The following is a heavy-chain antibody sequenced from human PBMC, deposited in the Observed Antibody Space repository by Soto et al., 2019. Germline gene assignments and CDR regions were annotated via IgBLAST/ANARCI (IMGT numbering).Heavy chain of an antibody. CDR2: IWYDGSNK. Sequence: GVSLRLSCAASGFTFSSYGMHWVRQAPGKGLEWVAVIWYDGSNKYYADSVKGRFTISRDNSKNTLYLQMNSLRAEDTAVYYCARDIVSPYYYYGMDVWGQGTTVTVSS. V-gene: IGHV3-33*01. J-gene: IGHJ6*02. CDR3: ARDIVSPYYYYGMDV. D-gene: IGHD1-26*01. CDR1: GFTFSSYG.